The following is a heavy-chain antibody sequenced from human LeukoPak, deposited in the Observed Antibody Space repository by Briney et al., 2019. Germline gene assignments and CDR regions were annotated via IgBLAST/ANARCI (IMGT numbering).Heavy chain of an antibody. Sequence: GGSLRLSCEASGFTFDDYGMGWVRQAPGKGLEWVSGINWNGGSTDYADSVKGRFTISRDNSKNTLYLQMNSLRAEDTAVYYCAKAQITMVRGVPDEIDYWGQGTLVTVSS. CDR2: INWNGGST. V-gene: IGHV3-20*04. CDR3: AKAQITMVRGVPDEIDY. D-gene: IGHD3-10*01. CDR1: GFTFDDYG. J-gene: IGHJ4*02.